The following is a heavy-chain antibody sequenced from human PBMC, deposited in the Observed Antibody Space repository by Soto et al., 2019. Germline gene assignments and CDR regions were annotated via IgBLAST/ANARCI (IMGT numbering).Heavy chain of an antibody. Sequence: SVKVSCKASGGTFSMYAISGVLQSPLRGREWMGGIIPIFGTANYAQKFQGRVTITADESTSTAYMELSSLRSEDTAVYYCARDSRVAAAGTVYYGMDVWGQGTTVTVSS. V-gene: IGHV1-69*13. CDR3: ARDSRVAAAGTVYYGMDV. CDR2: IIPIFGTA. D-gene: IGHD6-13*01. J-gene: IGHJ6*02. CDR1: GGTFSMYA.